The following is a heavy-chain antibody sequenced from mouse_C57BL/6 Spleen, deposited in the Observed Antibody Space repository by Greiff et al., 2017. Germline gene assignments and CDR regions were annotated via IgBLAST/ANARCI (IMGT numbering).Heavy chain of an antibody. J-gene: IGHJ2*01. CDR1: GYTFTSYW. D-gene: IGHD1-1*01. V-gene: IGHV1-7*01. Sequence: QVHVKQSGAELAKPGASVKLSCKASGYTFTSYWMHWVKQRPGQGLEWIGYINPSSGYTKYNQKFKDKATLTADKSSSTAYMQLSSLTYEDSAVYYCARVTTVVAPDYWGQGTTLTVSS. CDR2: INPSSGYT. CDR3: ARVTTVVAPDY.